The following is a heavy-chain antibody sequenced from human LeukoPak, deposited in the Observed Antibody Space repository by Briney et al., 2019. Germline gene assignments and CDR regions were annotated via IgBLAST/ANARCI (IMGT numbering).Heavy chain of an antibody. D-gene: IGHD3-22*01. CDR3: ARVGYDTSGYSNY. CDR1: GGSISSYY. J-gene: IGHJ4*02. V-gene: IGHV4-4*07. CDR2: ISTSGST. Sequence: SETLSLTCTVSGGSISSYYWIWIRQPAGKGLEWIGRISTSGSTNYNPSLKSRATMSVDTSKNQFSLKLSSLTAADTAVYYCARVGYDTSGYSNYWGQGTLVTVSS.